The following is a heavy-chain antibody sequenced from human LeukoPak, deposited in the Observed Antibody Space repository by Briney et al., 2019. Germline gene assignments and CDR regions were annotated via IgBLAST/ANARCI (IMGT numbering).Heavy chain of an antibody. Sequence: GGSLTLSCAASGFTFSSYSMNWVRQAPGKGLEWVSSISSSSSYIYYADLVKGRFTISRANAKNSLYLQMNSLRAGDTAVYYCARGKSLRRGGYNINWGQGTLVTVSS. J-gene: IGHJ4*02. D-gene: IGHD5-24*01. CDR1: GFTFSSYS. CDR3: ARGKSLRRGGYNIN. CDR2: ISSSSSYI. V-gene: IGHV3-21*01.